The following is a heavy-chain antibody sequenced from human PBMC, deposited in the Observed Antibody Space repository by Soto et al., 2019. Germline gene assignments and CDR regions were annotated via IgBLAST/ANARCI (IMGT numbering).Heavy chain of an antibody. CDR1: GFTFSTYW. J-gene: IGHJ3*01. D-gene: IGHD3-10*01. CDR3: ARGGGNSVLFFAFDR. CDR2: INSDGSTT. V-gene: IGHV3-74*01. Sequence: GGSLRLSCAATGFTFSTYWVHWVRQAPGKGLVWVSRINSDGSTTNYADSVKGRFTISRDNAKNTLYLEMNSLRDEDTAVYYCARGGGNSVLFFAFDRWGQRKIVPGSS.